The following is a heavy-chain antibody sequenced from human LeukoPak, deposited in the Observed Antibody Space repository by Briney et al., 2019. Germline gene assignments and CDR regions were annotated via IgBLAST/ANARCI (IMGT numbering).Heavy chain of an antibody. CDR3: GYYNSGSYSTPDS. CDR2: IHTDQTIQ. Sequence: PGGSLRLSCAASGFTFSGFGMHWVRQAPGKGLEWVAYIHTDQTIQYYADSVKGRFTISRDNSKNSLYLQMKTLGGDATALYYCGYYNSGSYSTPDSWGQGTQVTVSS. CDR1: GFTFSGFG. V-gene: IGHV3-30*02. D-gene: IGHD3-10*01. J-gene: IGHJ4*02.